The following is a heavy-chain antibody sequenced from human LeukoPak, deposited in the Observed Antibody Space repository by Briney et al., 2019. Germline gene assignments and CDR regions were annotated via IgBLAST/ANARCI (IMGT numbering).Heavy chain of an antibody. D-gene: IGHD4-23*01. J-gene: IGHJ2*01. CDR3: ARFYGGFANHWHFDL. CDR2: ISGSGGST. CDR1: GFTFSNYA. V-gene: IGHV3-23*01. Sequence: GGSLRLSCAASGFTFSNYAMSWVRQAPGKGLEWVSAISGSGGSTYYADSVKGRFTFSRDNSKNTLYLQMNSLRGDDTAVYYCARFYGGFANHWHFDLWGRGTLVTVSS.